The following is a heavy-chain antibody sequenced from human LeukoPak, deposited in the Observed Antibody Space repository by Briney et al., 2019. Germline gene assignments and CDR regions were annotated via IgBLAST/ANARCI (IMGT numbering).Heavy chain of an antibody. V-gene: IGHV3-21*01. Sequence: GGSLRLSCAASGFTFSSYAMSWVRQAPGKGLEWVSSISSSSSYIYYADSVKGRFTISRDNAKNSLYLQMNSLRAEDTAVYYCASAVFMGPPDYWGQGTLVTVSS. J-gene: IGHJ4*02. CDR3: ASAVFMGPPDY. D-gene: IGHD3-10*01. CDR2: ISSSSSYI. CDR1: GFTFSSYA.